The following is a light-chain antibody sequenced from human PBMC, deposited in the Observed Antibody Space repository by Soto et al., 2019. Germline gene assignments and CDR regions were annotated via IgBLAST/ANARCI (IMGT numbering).Light chain of an antibody. Sequence: QSALTQPASVSGSPGQSITISCTGTSSDVGAYDYVSWYQHHPGKAPKLMIYGVSNRPSGVSHRFSGSKSGNTASLTISGLQAEVEADYYCTSYTSSTTLGVFGTGTKLTVL. CDR2: GVS. V-gene: IGLV2-14*03. J-gene: IGLJ1*01. CDR1: SSDVGAYDY. CDR3: TSYTSSTTLGV.